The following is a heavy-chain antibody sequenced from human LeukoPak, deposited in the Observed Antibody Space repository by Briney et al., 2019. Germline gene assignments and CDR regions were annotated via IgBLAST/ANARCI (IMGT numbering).Heavy chain of an antibody. CDR1: GFTFSRHW. CDR2: INEHGSEE. V-gene: IGHV3-7*01. J-gene: IGHJ4*02. Sequence: GGSLRLSCATSGFTFSRHWMSWVRQAPGKGLEWVANINEHGSEENYMDSVKGRFSISKDNAKISLYLQMHSLRVEDTGVYYCVRVWSFGTEWGSDCWGQGTLVTVSS. D-gene: IGHD3-9*01. CDR3: VRVWSFGTEWGSDC.